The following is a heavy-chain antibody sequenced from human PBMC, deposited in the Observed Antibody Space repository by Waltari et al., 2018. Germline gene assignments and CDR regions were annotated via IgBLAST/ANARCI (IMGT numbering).Heavy chain of an antibody. CDR3: ARGGFGSGSFYKANFYGMDV. CDR2: MSAEGNYI. V-gene: IGHV3-21*02. D-gene: IGHD3-10*01. J-gene: IGHJ6*02. CDR1: GFAFSPYS. Sequence: EVQLVESGGGLVKPGGSLRLSCAASGFAFSPYSMNWVRQAPGRGLEWCSSMSAEGNYIYDADAVRGRFTVSRDNAKSSLSLQMDSLRVGDTAVYYCARGGFGSGSFYKANFYGMDVWGQGTTVTVSS.